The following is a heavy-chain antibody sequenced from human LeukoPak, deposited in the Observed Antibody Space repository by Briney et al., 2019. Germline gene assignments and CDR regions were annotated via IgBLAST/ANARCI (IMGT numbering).Heavy chain of an antibody. CDR1: GFTFSDYY. CDR3: ARCGSGWYYFDY. D-gene: IGHD6-19*01. V-gene: IGHV3-11*06. Sequence: GGSLRLSCAASGFTFSDYYMSWIRQAPGKGLEWVSYISGSSKYINYADSVKGRFTISRDNAKNSLYLQMNSLRAEDTAVYYCARCGSGWYYFDYWGQGTLVTVSS. J-gene: IGHJ4*02. CDR2: ISGSSKYI.